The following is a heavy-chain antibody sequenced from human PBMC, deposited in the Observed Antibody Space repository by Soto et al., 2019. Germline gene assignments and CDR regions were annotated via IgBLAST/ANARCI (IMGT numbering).Heavy chain of an antibody. J-gene: IGHJ6*02. CDR1: GFTFSSYD. CDR3: ARRLELPLGASHYYYGLDV. D-gene: IGHD1-7*01. CDR2: IGTAGDT. V-gene: IGHV3-13*04. Sequence: EVQLVESGGGLVQPGGSLRLSCSASGFTFSSYDMHWVRQGPGKGLEWVSAIGTAGDTNYAGSVKGRFTISRENAKNIVYLEMNSLRAEDTAVYYCARRLELPLGASHYYYGLDVWGQGTAVTVSS.